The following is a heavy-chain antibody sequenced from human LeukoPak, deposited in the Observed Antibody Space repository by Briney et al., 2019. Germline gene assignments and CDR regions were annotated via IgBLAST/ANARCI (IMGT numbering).Heavy chain of an antibody. V-gene: IGHV1-46*01. CDR3: ARARAIFGVAILSLDY. CDR2: ITSSGGST. J-gene: IGHJ4*02. CDR1: GYTFTKSY. D-gene: IGHD3-3*01. Sequence: ASVKVSCKASGYTFTKSYIHWVRQAPGQGLEWVGIITSSGGSTSYAQKFQGRVTMTRDLSTSTVYMELSSLRSDDTAVYYCARARAIFGVAILSLDYWGQGTLVTVSS.